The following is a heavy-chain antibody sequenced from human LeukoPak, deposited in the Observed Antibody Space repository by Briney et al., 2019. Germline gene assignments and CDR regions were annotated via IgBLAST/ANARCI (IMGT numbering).Heavy chain of an antibody. J-gene: IGHJ5*02. CDR2: IYHSGST. CDR1: GGSISSSNW. V-gene: IGHV4-4*02. CDR3: ARERRSGDQNWFDP. D-gene: IGHD3-10*01. Sequence: SETLSLTCAVSGGSISSSNWWSWVRQPPGKGLEWIGEIYHSGSTNYNPSLKSRVTISVDKSKNQFSLKLSSVTAADTAVYYCARERRSGDQNWFDPWGQGTLVTVSS.